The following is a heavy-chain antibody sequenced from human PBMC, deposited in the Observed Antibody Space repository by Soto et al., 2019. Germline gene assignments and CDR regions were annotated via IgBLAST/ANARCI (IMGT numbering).Heavy chain of an antibody. D-gene: IGHD4-17*01. CDR3: ARDVGDYGYNWFDP. CDR2: IIPILGIA. J-gene: IGHJ5*02. CDR1: GGTFSSYT. V-gene: IGHV1-69*08. Sequence: QVQLVQSGAEVQKPGSSVKVSCKASGGTFSSYTISWVRQAPGQGLEWMGRIIPILGIANYAQKFQGRVTITADKSTSTAYMELSSLRSEDTAVYYCARDVGDYGYNWFDPWGQGTLVTVSS.